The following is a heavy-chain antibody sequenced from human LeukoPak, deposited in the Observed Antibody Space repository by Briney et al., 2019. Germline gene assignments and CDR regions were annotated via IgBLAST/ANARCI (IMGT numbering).Heavy chain of an antibody. CDR2: IHYSGST. Sequence: SETLSLTCTVSGGSISNYYWSWFRQPPGKGLEWIGYIHYSGSTNYNPSLKSRVTISVDTSKDQFSLKLTSVTAADTAVYYCAREGVMRGYCTSTSCSKAFDIWGQGTLVTVSS. V-gene: IGHV4-59*12. D-gene: IGHD2-2*01. CDR1: GGSISNYY. J-gene: IGHJ3*02. CDR3: AREGVMRGYCTSTSCSKAFDI.